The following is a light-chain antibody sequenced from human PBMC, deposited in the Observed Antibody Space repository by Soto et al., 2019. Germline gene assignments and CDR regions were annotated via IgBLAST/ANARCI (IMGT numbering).Light chain of an antibody. V-gene: IGKV1-5*03. Sequence: DIHLTQSPSTLSASVGDRFTITCRASQSISSWLAWYQQKPGKAPKLLIYKASTLESGVPSRFSGSGSGTEFTLTISSLQPDDFATYYCQHWVDYMWTFGQGTKVEIK. J-gene: IGKJ1*01. CDR3: QHWVDYMWT. CDR2: KAS. CDR1: QSISSW.